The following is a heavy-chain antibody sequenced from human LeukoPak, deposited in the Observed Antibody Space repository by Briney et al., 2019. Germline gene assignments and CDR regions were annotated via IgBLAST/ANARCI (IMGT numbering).Heavy chain of an antibody. D-gene: IGHD3-22*01. J-gene: IGHJ4*02. CDR1: GFVFFTSW. V-gene: IGHV3-7*03. CDR2: IKQDGSET. CDR3: AKDEIVTMIQVAPSAY. Sequence: GGSLRLSCTASGFVFFTSWMNWVRQAPGKGLEWVANIKQDGSETYYVDSVKGRFTISRDNANDSLYLQMNSLRAEDTAVYYCAKDEIVTMIQVAPSAYWGQGTLVTVSS.